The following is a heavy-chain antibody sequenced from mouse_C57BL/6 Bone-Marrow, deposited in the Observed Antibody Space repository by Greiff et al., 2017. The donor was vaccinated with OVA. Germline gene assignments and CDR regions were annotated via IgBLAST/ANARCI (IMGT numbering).Heavy chain of an antibody. V-gene: IGHV5-2*01. CDR1: EYEFPSHD. D-gene: IGHD2-2*01. CDR2: INSDGGST. J-gene: IGHJ2*01. CDR3: ARHYGYEEVYFDY. Sequence: DVKLVESGGGLVQPGESLKLSCESNEYEFPSHDMSWVRKTPEKRLELVAAINSDGGSTYYPDTMERRFIISRDNTKKTLYLQMSSLRSEDTALDYCARHYGYEEVYFDYWGQGTTLTVSS.